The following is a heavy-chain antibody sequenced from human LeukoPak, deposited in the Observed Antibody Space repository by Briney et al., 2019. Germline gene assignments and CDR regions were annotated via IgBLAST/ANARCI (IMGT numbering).Heavy chain of an antibody. V-gene: IGHV3-7*01. CDR3: ASCCGFDY. J-gene: IGHJ4*02. CDR2: IKQDGSEK. D-gene: IGHD2-21*01. CDR1: GFSFSDAW. Sequence: PGGSLRLSCAASGFSFSDAWMSWVRQAPGKGLEWVANIKQDGSEKYYVDSVKGRFTISRDNAKNSLYLQMNSLRAEDTAVYYCASCCGFDYWGQGTLVTVSS.